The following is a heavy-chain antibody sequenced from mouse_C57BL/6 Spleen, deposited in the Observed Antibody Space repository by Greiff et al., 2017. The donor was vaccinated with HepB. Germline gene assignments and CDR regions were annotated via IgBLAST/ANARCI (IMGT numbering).Heavy chain of an antibody. J-gene: IGHJ4*01. CDR3: TRNYGSSYGAMDY. Sequence: VKLMESGAELVRPGASVTLSCKASGYTFTDYEMHWVKQTPVHGLEWIGAIDPETGGTAYNQKFKGKAILTADKSSSTAYMELRSLTSEDSAVYYCTRNYGSSYGAMDYWGQGTSVTGSS. D-gene: IGHD1-1*01. V-gene: IGHV1-15*01. CDR1: GYTFTDYE. CDR2: IDPETGGT.